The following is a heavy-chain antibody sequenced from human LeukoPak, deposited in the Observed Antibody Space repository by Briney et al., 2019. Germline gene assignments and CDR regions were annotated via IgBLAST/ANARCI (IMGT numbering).Heavy chain of an antibody. J-gene: IGHJ4*02. CDR2: IFNSGST. Sequence: SETLSLTCTVSGGYISSYYRSWIRQPPGKGLEWIGYIFNSGSTNYNPSLKSRVTISVDTSKNQFSLKLSSVTAADTAVYFCALGDCSSTSCHVFDYWGQGTLVTVSS. V-gene: IGHV4-59*01. CDR3: ALGDCSSTSCHVFDY. D-gene: IGHD2-2*01. CDR1: GGYISSYY.